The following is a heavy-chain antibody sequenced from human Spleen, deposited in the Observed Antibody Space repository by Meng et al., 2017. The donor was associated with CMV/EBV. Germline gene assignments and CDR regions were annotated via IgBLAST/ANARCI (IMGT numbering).Heavy chain of an antibody. CDR2: FDPEDGET. V-gene: IGHV1-24*01. J-gene: IGHJ4*02. Sequence: ELSIHWVRQAPGKGLEWMGGFDPEDGETIYAQKFQGRVTMTEDTSTDTAYMELSSLRSEDTAVYYCARIERRRILKYCGSDCSTTDYWGQGTLVTVSS. D-gene: IGHD2-21*02. CDR3: ARIERRRILKYCGSDCSTTDY. CDR1: ELS.